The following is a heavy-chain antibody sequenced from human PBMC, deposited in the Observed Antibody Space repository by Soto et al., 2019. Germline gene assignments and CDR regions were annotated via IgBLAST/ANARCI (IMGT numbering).Heavy chain of an antibody. D-gene: IGHD2-21*02. CDR1: GGTLSSYA. Sequence: GASVKVSCKASGGTLSSYAISWVRQAPGQGLEWMGGIIPIFGTANYAQKFQGRVTITADESTSTAYMELSSLRSEDTAVYYCARAIVVVTATSINIYYYYYGMDVWGQGTTVTVSS. V-gene: IGHV1-69*13. J-gene: IGHJ6*02. CDR2: IIPIFGTA. CDR3: ARAIVVVTATSINIYYYYYGMDV.